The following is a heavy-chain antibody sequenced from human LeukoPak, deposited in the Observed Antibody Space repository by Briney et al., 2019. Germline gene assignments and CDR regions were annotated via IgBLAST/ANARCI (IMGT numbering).Heavy chain of an antibody. CDR2: IYSGGST. CDR3: ARRAGAYSHPYDY. J-gene: IGHJ4*02. CDR1: GFTVSSNY. D-gene: IGHD4/OR15-4a*01. Sequence: GGSLRLSCAASGFTVSSNYMSWVRQAPGKGLEGVSVIYSGGSTYYADSVKGRFTISRDNSKNTLYLQMNSLRAEDTAAYYCARRAGAYSHPYDYWGQGTLVTVSS. V-gene: IGHV3-53*01.